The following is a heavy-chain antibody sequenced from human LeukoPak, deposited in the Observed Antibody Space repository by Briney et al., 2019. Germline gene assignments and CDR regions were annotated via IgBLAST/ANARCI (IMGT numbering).Heavy chain of an antibody. CDR2: IIPIFGTA. V-gene: IGHV1-69*06. J-gene: IGHJ6*03. CDR3: ARGYKGYCSSTSCPAITYYMDV. CDR1: GYTFTGYW. D-gene: IGHD2-2*01. Sequence: ASVKVSCKAFGYTFTGYWMHWVRQAPGQGLEWMGGIIPIFGTANYAQKFQGRVTITADKSTSTAYMELSSLRSEDTAVYYCARGYKGYCSSTSCPAITYYMDVWGKGTTVTVSS.